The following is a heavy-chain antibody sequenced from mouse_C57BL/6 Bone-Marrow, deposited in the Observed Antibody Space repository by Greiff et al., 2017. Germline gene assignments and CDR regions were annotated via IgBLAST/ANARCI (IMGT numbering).Heavy chain of an antibody. V-gene: IGHV1-19*01. D-gene: IGHD1-1*01. CDR1: GYTFTDYY. J-gene: IGHJ4*01. CDR3: ARRLYGSSQSSYYYAMDY. Sequence: EVQLQQSGPVLVKPGASVKMSCKASGYTFTDYYMNWVKQSHGKSLEWIGVINPYNGGTSYNQKFKGKATLTVDKSSSTAYMELNSLTSEDSAVYYCARRLYGSSQSSYYYAMDYWGQGTSVTVSS. CDR2: INPYNGGT.